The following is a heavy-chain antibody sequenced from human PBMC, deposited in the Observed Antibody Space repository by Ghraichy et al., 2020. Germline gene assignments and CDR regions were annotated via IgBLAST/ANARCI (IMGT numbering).Heavy chain of an antibody. CDR2: IKYDGSEK. J-gene: IGHJ6*03. Sequence: GGSLRLSCVTSGFTASTHWMTWVRQAPGQGPEWVANIKYDGSEKVYADSVRDRFTISRDHGGNSVYLQMSSLRVEDTATYYCVRGNDYSTYRPHAYYMDVRGKGTTVTVSS. CDR1: GFTASTHW. D-gene: IGHD4-11*01. V-gene: IGHV3-7*03. CDR3: VRGNDYSTYRPHAYYMDV.